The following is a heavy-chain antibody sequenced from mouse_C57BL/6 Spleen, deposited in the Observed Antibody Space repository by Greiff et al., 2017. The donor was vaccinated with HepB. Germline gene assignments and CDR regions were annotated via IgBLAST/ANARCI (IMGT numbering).Heavy chain of an antibody. D-gene: IGHD2-3*01. V-gene: IGHV1-80*01. CDR1: GYAFSSYW. CDR3: ARSDDGYYVRFAY. CDR2: IYPGDGDT. J-gene: IGHJ3*01. Sequence: VQLQESGAELVKPGASVKISCKASGYAFSSYWMNWVKQRPGKGLEWIGQIYPGDGDTNYNGKFKGKATLTADKSSSTAYMQLSSLTSEDSAVYFCARSDDGYYVRFAYWGQGTLVTVSA.